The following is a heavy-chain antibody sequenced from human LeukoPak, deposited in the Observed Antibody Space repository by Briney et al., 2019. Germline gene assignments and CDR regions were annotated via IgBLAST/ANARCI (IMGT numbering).Heavy chain of an antibody. D-gene: IGHD3-10*01. V-gene: IGHV4-34*01. CDR3: ARGGVMIRGVSLDY. Sequence: PSETLSLTCTVSRGSISSYYWSWIRQPPGKGLECSGEINHSGRTNYNPSLKSRVTISVDTSKNQFSLKLNSVTAADTALYYCARGGVMIRGVSLDYWGQGTLVTVSS. CDR2: INHSGRT. J-gene: IGHJ4*02. CDR1: RGSISSYY.